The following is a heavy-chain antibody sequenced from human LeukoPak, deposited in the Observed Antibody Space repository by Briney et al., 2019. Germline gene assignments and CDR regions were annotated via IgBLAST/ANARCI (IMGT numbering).Heavy chain of an antibody. V-gene: IGHV3-21*01. CDR1: GFTFNSYS. CDR3: ARDAFDP. Sequence: GGSLRLSCAASGFTFNSYSMNWVRQAPGKGLEWVASISSSRGYIYYADSVKGRFTISRDNAKNALYLQMSSLRAEDTAVYYCARDAFDPWGQGTLVTVSS. CDR2: ISSSRGYI. J-gene: IGHJ5*02.